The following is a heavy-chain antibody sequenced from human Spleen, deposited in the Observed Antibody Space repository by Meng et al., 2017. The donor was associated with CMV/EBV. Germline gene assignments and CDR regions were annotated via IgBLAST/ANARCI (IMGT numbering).Heavy chain of an antibody. J-gene: IGHJ4*02. V-gene: IGHV4-59*01. D-gene: IGHD4-11*01. CDR1: GGSINTYY. Sequence: SETLSLTCSVSGGSINTYYWIWIRQPPGKGLEWIGYIYYSGSTNYNPSLKSRVTMSVDRSKNQFSLKLTSVTAADTAVYYCARVNNYAFLDYWGQGTLVTVSS. CDR3: ARVNNYAFLDY. CDR2: IYYSGST.